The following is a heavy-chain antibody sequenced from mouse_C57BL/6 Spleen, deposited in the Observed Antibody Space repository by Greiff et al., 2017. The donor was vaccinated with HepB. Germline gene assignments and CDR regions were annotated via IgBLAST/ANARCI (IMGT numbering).Heavy chain of an antibody. V-gene: IGHV1-5*01. Sequence: EVKVVESGTVLARPGASVKMSCKTSGYTFTSYWMHWVKQRPGQGLEWIGAIYPGNSDTSYNQKFKGKAKLTAVTSASTAYMELSSLTNEDSAVYYCTRGVYYYGSPDYWGQGTTLTVSS. J-gene: IGHJ2*01. CDR1: GYTFTSYW. CDR2: IYPGNSDT. CDR3: TRGVYYYGSPDY. D-gene: IGHD1-1*01.